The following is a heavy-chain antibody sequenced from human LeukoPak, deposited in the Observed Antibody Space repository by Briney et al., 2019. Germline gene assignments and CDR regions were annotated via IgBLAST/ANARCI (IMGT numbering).Heavy chain of an antibody. V-gene: IGHV3-21*01. CDR2: ISSSSSYI. CDR3: AREGGYTYYDILTGYPPRNYYMDV. CDR1: GFTFSSYS. D-gene: IGHD3-9*01. Sequence: IPGGSLRLSCAASGFTFSSYSMNWVRQAPGKGLEWVSSISSSSSYIYYADSVKGRFTISRDNAKNSLYLQMNSLRAEDTAVYYCAREGGYTYYDILTGYPPRNYYMDVWGKGTTVTVSS. J-gene: IGHJ6*03.